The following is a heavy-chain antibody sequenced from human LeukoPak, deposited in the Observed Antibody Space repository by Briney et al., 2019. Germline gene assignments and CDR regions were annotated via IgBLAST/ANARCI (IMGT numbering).Heavy chain of an antibody. D-gene: IGHD1-14*01. V-gene: IGHV3-66*02. CDR2: IYSGGLT. Sequence: GGSLRLSXAASGFTVSSNYMSWVRQAPGKGLEWVSVIYSGGLTYYADSVKGRFTISRDNSKNTLYLQMNSLRVEDTAVYYCARNRGYWGQGTLVTVSS. CDR1: GFTVSSNY. CDR3: ARNRGY. J-gene: IGHJ4*02.